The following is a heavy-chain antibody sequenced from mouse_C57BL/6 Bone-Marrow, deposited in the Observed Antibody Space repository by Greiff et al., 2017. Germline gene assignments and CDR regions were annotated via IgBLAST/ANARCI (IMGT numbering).Heavy chain of an antibody. Sequence: DVKLVESEGGLVQPGSSMKLSCTASGFTFSDYYMAWVRQVPEKGLEWVANINYDGSSTYYLDSLKSRFIISRDNAKNILYLQMSSLKSEDTATYYCARDKGYYLAWFAYWGQGTLVTVSA. CDR3: ARDKGYYLAWFAY. CDR2: INYDGSST. D-gene: IGHD2-3*01. J-gene: IGHJ3*01. CDR1: GFTFSDYY. V-gene: IGHV5-16*01.